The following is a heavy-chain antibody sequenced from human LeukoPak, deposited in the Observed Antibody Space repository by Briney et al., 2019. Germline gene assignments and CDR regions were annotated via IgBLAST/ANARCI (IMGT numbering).Heavy chain of an antibody. CDR2: ISYDGSNK. CDR1: GFTFSSYA. Sequence: GGSLRLSCAASGFTFSSYAMRWVRQAPGKGLEWVAVISYDGSNKYYADSVKGRFTISRDNSKNTLYLQMNSLRAEDTAVYYCARGYRRDGYNPPFDYWGQGTLVTVSS. J-gene: IGHJ4*02. V-gene: IGHV3-30*04. D-gene: IGHD5-24*01. CDR3: ARGYRRDGYNPPFDY.